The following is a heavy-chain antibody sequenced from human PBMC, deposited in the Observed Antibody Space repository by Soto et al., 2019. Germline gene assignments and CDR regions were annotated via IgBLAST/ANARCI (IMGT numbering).Heavy chain of an antibody. CDR1: GFTFSSYG. J-gene: IGHJ4*02. CDR3: AKETYYYDSSGYYYGYYFDY. Sequence: QVQLVESGGGVVQPGRSLRLSCAAAGFTFSSYGMHWVRHAPGKGLEWVAVISYDGSNKYYADSVKGRFTISRDNSKNTLYLQMNSLRAEDTAVYYCAKETYYYDSSGYYYGYYFDYWGQGTLVTVSS. CDR2: ISYDGSNK. V-gene: IGHV3-30*18. D-gene: IGHD3-22*01.